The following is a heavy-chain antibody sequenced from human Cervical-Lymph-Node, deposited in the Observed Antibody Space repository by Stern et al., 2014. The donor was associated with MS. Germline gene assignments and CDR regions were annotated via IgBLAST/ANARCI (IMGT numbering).Heavy chain of an antibody. CDR3: ASPLTATSVPFGYYGMDV. D-gene: IGHD4-17*01. Sequence: VQLVESGAEVKKPGSSVKVSCKASGGTFSNYATSWVRQAPGQGLEWMLGIVPLFGKPNYAQKFQGRVTITADESTSTAYMDLSSLRSEDTAVYYCASPLTATSVPFGYYGMDVWGQGTTVTVS. CDR2: IVPLFGKP. CDR1: GGTFSNYA. J-gene: IGHJ6*02. V-gene: IGHV1-69*01.